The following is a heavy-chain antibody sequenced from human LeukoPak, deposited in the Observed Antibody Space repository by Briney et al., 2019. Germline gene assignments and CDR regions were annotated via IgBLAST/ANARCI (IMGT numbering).Heavy chain of an antibody. J-gene: IGHJ4*02. Sequence: PGGSLRLSCAASGFTFSSYAMHWVRQAPGKGLEWVAVISYDGSNKYYADSVKGRFTISRDNSKSTLYLQMNSLRAEDTAVYYCAREHYDSSGYYPHDWGQGTLVTVSS. D-gene: IGHD3-22*01. V-gene: IGHV3-30-3*01. CDR2: ISYDGSNK. CDR1: GFTFSSYA. CDR3: AREHYDSSGYYPHD.